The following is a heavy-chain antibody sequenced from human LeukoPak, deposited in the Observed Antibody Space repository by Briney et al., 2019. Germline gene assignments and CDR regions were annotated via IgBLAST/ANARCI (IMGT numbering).Heavy chain of an antibody. CDR1: GFIVSSNY. Sequence: PGGSLRLSCAASGFIVSSNYMSWVRQAPGKGLEWVSIIYSGGSTYYADSVMGRFTISRDISKNTLHLQMNSLRAEDTAVYYCARLGYYDALTDILDDFWGQGTLVTVSS. CDR2: IYSGGST. D-gene: IGHD3-9*01. CDR3: ARLGYYDALTDILDDF. J-gene: IGHJ4*02. V-gene: IGHV3-53*01.